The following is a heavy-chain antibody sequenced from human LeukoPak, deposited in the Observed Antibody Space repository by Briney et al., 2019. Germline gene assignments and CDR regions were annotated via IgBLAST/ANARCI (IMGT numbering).Heavy chain of an antibody. V-gene: IGHV4-34*01. Sequence: AETLSLTCAVYGVSFSSYYWSWIRQPPGKGLEWLGEINHSGSTTYNPSLKSRLPTTAETSKDQFSLKLSSVTDADTAVYYCARMKGNIRYYYGSGSYSGSFDIWGQGTMVTVSS. CDR2: INHSGST. D-gene: IGHD3-10*01. CDR3: ARMKGNIRYYYGSGSYSGSFDI. CDR1: GVSFSSYY. J-gene: IGHJ3*02.